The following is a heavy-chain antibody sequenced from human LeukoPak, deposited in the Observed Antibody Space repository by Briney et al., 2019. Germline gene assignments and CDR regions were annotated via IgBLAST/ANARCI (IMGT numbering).Heavy chain of an antibody. CDR2: IYTSGST. V-gene: IGHV4-4*02. CDR1: GGSISSSNW. CDR3: ARDGTRYCSSTSCYTVDY. D-gene: IGHD2-2*02. Sequence: SETLSLTCAVSGGSISSSNWWSWVRQPPGKGLEWIGRIYTSGSTNYNPSLKSRVTMSVDTSKNQFSLKLSSVTAADTAVYYCARDGTRYCSSTSCYTVDYWGQGTLVTVSS. J-gene: IGHJ4*02.